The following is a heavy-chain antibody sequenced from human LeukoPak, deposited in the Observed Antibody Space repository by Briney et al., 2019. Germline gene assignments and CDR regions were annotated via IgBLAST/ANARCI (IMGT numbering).Heavy chain of an antibody. D-gene: IGHD3-10*01. V-gene: IGHV3-7*01. J-gene: IGHJ4*02. CDR1: GFTFSSYA. CDR3: ARCGSYYTFDY. Sequence: GGSLRLSCAASGFTFSSYAMHWVRQAPGKGLEWVANIKQDGSEKYYVDSVKGRFTISRDNAKNSLYLQMNSLRAEDTAVYYCARCGSYYTFDYWGQGTLVTVPS. CDR2: IKQDGSEK.